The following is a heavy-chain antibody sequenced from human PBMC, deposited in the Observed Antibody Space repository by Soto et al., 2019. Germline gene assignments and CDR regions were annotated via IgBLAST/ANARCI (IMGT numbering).Heavy chain of an antibody. J-gene: IGHJ4*02. CDR3: ARVPTYYDSSGYPDY. Sequence: SETLSLTCTVSGVSFSSHYWSWIRQPPGKGLEWIGYIYYTGSTNYSPSLKSRVTISGDASKNQFSLRLISVTAADTAVYYCARVPTYYDSSGYPDYWGQGTLVTVSS. CDR1: GVSFSSHY. D-gene: IGHD3-22*01. CDR2: IYYTGST. V-gene: IGHV4-59*11.